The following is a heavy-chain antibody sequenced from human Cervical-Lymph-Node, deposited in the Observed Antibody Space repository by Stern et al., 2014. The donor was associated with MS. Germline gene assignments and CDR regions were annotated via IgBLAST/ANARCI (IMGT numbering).Heavy chain of an antibody. CDR1: GLTFAGYT. CDR3: ARDRSPCPSSGYHYYAFDS. J-gene: IGHJ3*02. Sequence: VQLVQSGGALVPPGRSLSLSCTASGLTFAGYTLAWFRQTPGKGPEWIGLIRSKQNAATTKYAASLQGKFTVSRDDFRNIAYLDMNSLRSEDTGVYFCARDRSPCPSSGYHYYAFDSWGRGTMVTVSS. V-gene: IGHV3-49*03. D-gene: IGHD3-22*01. CDR2: IRSKQNAATT.